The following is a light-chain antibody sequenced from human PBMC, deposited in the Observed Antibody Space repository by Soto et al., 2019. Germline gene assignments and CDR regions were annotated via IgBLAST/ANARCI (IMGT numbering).Light chain of an antibody. J-gene: IGLJ2*01. CDR2: RSD. CDR1: SSNIGSNY. CDR3: AAWDDSLSGVV. V-gene: IGLV1-47*01. Sequence: QSVLTQPPSASGTPGQRVTISCSGSSSNIGSNYVYWYQQLPGTAPKLLIYRSDQRPSGVPDRFSGSKSGTSASLAISGLRSVDEADYYCAAWDDSLSGVVFGGGTKLTVL.